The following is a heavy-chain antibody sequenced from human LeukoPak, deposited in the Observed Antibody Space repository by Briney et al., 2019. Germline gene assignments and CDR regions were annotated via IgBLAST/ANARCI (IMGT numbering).Heavy chain of an antibody. CDR3: ARVDGFSSYSN. D-gene: IGHD3/OR15-3a*01. CDR1: GFTFSSYW. V-gene: IGHV3-7*01. CDR2: MNLDGREK. J-gene: IGHJ4*01. Sequence: GGSLRLSCPASGFTFSSYWMTWVRQAPGKGLEWVANMNLDGREKYYVDSVKGRFTISRDNAKNSLYLQMNSLTAEDTAVYYCARVDGFSSYSNWGQEPWSPSPQ.